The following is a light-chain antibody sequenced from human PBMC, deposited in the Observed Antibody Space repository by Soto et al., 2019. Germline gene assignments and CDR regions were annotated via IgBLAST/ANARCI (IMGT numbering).Light chain of an antibody. CDR2: NDR. J-gene: IGLJ1*01. CDR1: NIGSKG. Sequence: SYDLTQPPSLSVGPGQTARISCAGDNIGSKGVHFYHHKPGHAPVLVVYNDRDRPSAIPERFSGSNSGTTDTLTISRVEAGDEADYYCQLWVSSSNPFSAFGTGPKLPVL. CDR3: QLWVSSSNPFSA. V-gene: IGLV3-21*02.